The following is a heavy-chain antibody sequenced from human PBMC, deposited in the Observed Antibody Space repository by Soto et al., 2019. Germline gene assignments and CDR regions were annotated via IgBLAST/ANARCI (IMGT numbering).Heavy chain of an antibody. D-gene: IGHD3-16*01. CDR3: ARDIPYPNKGGAFDI. CDR1: GFTFSSYW. Sequence: GGSLRLSCAASGFTFSSYWMSWVRQAPGKGLEWVAKIKQDGSEKYYVDSVKGRFTISRDNAKNSLYLQMNSLRAEDTAVYYCARDIPYPNKGGAFDIWGQGTMVTVSS. CDR2: IKQDGSEK. V-gene: IGHV3-7*03. J-gene: IGHJ3*02.